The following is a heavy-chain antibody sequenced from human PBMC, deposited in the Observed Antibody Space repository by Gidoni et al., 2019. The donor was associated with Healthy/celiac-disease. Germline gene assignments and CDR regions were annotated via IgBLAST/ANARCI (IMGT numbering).Heavy chain of an antibody. CDR3: ARDLAYCGGDCSYGMDV. CDR1: GFTFSSYW. Sequence: EVQLVESGGGLVQPGGSLRLSCAASGFTFSSYWMSWVRQAPGKGLEWVANIKQDGSEKYYVDSVKGRFTISRDNAKNSLYLQMNSLRAEDTAVYYCARDLAYCGGDCSYGMDVWGQGTTVTVSS. CDR2: IKQDGSEK. D-gene: IGHD2-21*01. V-gene: IGHV3-7*01. J-gene: IGHJ6*02.